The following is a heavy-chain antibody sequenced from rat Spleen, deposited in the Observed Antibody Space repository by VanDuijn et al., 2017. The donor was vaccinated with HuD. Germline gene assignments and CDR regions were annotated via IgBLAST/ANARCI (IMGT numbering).Heavy chain of an antibody. CDR2: ISYGDSSGHSST. CDR3: ARPTEGIAWFAY. D-gene: IGHD1-11*01. J-gene: IGHJ3*01. V-gene: IGHV5-29*01. CDR1: GFTFSDYG. Sequence: EVQLVESGGGLVQPGRSLTLSCAASGFTFSDYGMAWVRQAPTKGLEWVATISYGDSSGHSSTYYRDSVKGRFTISRNNAKNTQYLQMDSLRSEDTATYYWARPTEGIAWFAYWGQGTLVTVSS.